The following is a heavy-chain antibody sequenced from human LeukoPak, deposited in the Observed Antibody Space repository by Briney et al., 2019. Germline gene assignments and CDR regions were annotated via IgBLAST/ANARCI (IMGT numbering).Heavy chain of an antibody. J-gene: IGHJ6*02. CDR1: GFTFSSYA. CDR2: ISYDGSNK. V-gene: IGHV3-30*04. Sequence: PGGSLRLSCAASGFTFSSYAMHWVRQAPGKGLEWVAVISYDGSNKYYADSVKGRFTISRDNSKNTLYLQMDSLRAEDTAVYYCARVGLYYYYGMDVWGQGTTVTVSS. D-gene: IGHD3-10*01. CDR3: ARVGLYYYYGMDV.